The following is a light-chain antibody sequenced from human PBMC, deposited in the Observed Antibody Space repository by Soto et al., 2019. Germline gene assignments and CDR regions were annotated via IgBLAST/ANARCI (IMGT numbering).Light chain of an antibody. CDR3: ISYTGSSTSYV. V-gene: IGLV1-40*01. Sequence: QSVLTQPPSVSGAPGQRVTISCTGSSSNIGAGYGVHWYQQLPGAAPKLLIYGNTNRPSGVPDRISGSQSGTSASLAITGLQAEDEADYYCISYTGSSTSYVFGSGTKLTVL. CDR2: GNT. J-gene: IGLJ1*01. CDR1: SSNIGAGYG.